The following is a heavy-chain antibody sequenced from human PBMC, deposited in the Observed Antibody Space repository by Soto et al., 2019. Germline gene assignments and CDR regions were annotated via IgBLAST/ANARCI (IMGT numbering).Heavy chain of an antibody. CDR1: GDESIDFW. J-gene: IGHJ4*02. Sequence: KDSWRAAGDESIDFWIGRMRQMHEKGLEWMGIIYPGDSETRYSPSFQGQVSISADKSTSTAHLRWSSVKASDSAMYYCALSNVSGSYSPTPPFDFWGQGTLVTVSS. CDR3: ALSNVSGSYSPTPPFDF. D-gene: IGHD3-10*01. V-gene: IGHV5-51*01. CDR2: IYPGDSET.